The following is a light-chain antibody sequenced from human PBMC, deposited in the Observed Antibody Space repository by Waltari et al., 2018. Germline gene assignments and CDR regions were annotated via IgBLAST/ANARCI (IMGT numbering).Light chain of an antibody. CDR1: SGHSSYT. V-gene: IGLV4-69*01. CDR3: QTWGTGIHVV. CDR2: VNSDGSH. J-gene: IGLJ2*01. Sequence: QLVLTQSPSASASLGASVKLPCTLSSGHSSYTIAWHQQQPEKGPRYLMKVNSDGSHSKGAGIPGLFAGSGSGAGRYLTISRLQSEDEADYYCQTWGTGIHVVFGGGTKLTGL.